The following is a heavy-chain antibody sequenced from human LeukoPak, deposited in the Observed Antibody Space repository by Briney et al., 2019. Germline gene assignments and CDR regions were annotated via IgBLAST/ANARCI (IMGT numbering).Heavy chain of an antibody. CDR3: AREYVDFWSGYYTGNWFDP. V-gene: IGHV4-4*07. CDR1: GGSISSYY. CDR2: IYTSGST. D-gene: IGHD3-3*01. Sequence: SETLSLTCTVSGGSISSYYWSWIRQPAGKGLEWIGRIYTSGSTNYNPSLKSRVTMSVDTSKNQFSLKLSSVTAADTAVYYCAREYVDFWSGYYTGNWFDPWGQGTLVTVSS. J-gene: IGHJ5*02.